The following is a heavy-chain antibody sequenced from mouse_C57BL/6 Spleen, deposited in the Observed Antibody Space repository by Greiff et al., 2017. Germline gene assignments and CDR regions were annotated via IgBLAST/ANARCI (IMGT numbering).Heavy chain of an antibody. V-gene: IGHV7-1*01. J-gene: IGHJ2*01. CDR2: SRNKANDYTT. CDR1: GFTFSDFY. Sequence: EVKLVESGGGLVQSGRSLRLSCATSGFTFSDFYMEWVRQAPGKGLEWIAASRNKANDYTTEYSASVKGRFIVSRDTSQSILYLQMNALRAEDTAIYYCARDAGWDRGFDYWGQGTTLTVSS. CDR3: ARDAGWDRGFDY. D-gene: IGHD3-3*01.